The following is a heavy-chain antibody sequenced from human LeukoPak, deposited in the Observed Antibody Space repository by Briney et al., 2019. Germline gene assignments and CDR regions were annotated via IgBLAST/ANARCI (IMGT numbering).Heavy chain of an antibody. CDR3: ARVLARYGNLDY. CDR1: GYTFTDYY. J-gene: IGHJ4*02. CDR2: INPNSGGT. Sequence: ASVTVSCKASGYTFTDYYIHWVRPAPGQGLEWMGWINPNSGGTNYTQKFQGRVTMTRDTSISTAYMELSRLTSDDTAVYYCARVLARYGNLDYWGQGILVTVSS. D-gene: IGHD1-14*01. V-gene: IGHV1-2*02.